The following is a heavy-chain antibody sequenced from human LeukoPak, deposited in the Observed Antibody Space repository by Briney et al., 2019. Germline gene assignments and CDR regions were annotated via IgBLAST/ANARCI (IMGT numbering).Heavy chain of an antibody. CDR3: ASQPLSIAAAVS. D-gene: IGHD6-13*01. J-gene: IGHJ1*01. V-gene: IGHV4-59*08. CDR2: IYYSGST. CDR1: GGSISSYY. Sequence: PSETLSLTCTVSGGSISSYYWSWIRQPPGEGLERIGYIYYSGSTNYNPSLKSRVTISVDTSKNQFSLKLSSVTAADTAVYYCASQPLSIAAAVSWGQGTLVTVSS.